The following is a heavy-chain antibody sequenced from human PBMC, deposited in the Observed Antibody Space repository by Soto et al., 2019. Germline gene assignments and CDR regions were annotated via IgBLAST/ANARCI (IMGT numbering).Heavy chain of an antibody. D-gene: IGHD3-22*01. CDR3: ARDLGAYYYDSSGYYQGAFDI. V-gene: IGHV3-48*03. CDR1: GFTFSSYE. CDR2: ISSSGSTI. Sequence: PGGSLRLSCAASGFTFSSYEMNWVRQAPGKGLEWVSYISSSGSTIYHADSVKGRFTISRDNAKNSLYLQMNSLRAEDTAVYYCARDLGAYYYDSSGYYQGAFDIWGQGTMVTVSS. J-gene: IGHJ3*02.